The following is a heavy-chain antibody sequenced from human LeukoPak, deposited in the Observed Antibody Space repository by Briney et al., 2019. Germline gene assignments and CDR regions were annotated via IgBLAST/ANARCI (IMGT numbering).Heavy chain of an antibody. CDR3: ARGYGIYGY. D-gene: IGHD4-17*01. Sequence: TGGSLRLSCAASGFTFSSSWMSWVRQAPGKGLEWVANIKQDGSGKYYVDSVKGRFTISRDNAKNSLYLQMNSLRAEDTAVYYCARGYGIYGYWGQGTLVTVSS. J-gene: IGHJ4*02. CDR1: GFTFSSSW. V-gene: IGHV3-7*01. CDR2: IKQDGSGK.